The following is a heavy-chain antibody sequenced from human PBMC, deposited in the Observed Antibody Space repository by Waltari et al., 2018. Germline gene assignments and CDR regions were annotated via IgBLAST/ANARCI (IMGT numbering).Heavy chain of an antibody. D-gene: IGHD6-6*01. CDR2: IHYDGST. Sequence: QLQLQESGPGLVQPSETLSLTCIVSGASITRSYYYLGWIRHPPGRGPAWIGSIHYDGSTYSSPSLRSRITISVDTSKTQFSLKLNSVTAADTAVYYCARETHSSSSFHWGQGTLVTVSS. CDR3: ARETHSSSSFH. J-gene: IGHJ4*02. CDR1: GASITRSYYY. V-gene: IGHV4-39*01.